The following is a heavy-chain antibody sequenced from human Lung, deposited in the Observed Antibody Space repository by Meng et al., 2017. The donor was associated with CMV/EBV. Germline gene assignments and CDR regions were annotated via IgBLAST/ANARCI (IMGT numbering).Heavy chain of an antibody. D-gene: IGHD3-10*01. Sequence: LPCTVSGRPIKTPHYYWSWHRHQPGKGLEWLGYSYYTGAYYNPSLASRIFISLDSSSNRYSLTLRAVTAADTALYFCARMRGSGSEDYWGPGTLVTVSS. CDR3: ARMRGSGSEDY. V-gene: IGHV4-31*03. CDR2: SYYTGA. J-gene: IGHJ4*02. CDR1: GRPIKTPHYY.